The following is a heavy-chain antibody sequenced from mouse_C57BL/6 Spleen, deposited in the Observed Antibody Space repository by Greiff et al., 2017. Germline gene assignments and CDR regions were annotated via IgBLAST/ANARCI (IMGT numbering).Heavy chain of an antibody. CDR1: GYAFSSSW. CDR3: ARSNWDY. V-gene: IGHV1-82*01. D-gene: IGHD4-1*01. Sequence: QVQLQQSGPELVKPGASVKISCKASGYAFSSSWMNWVKQRPGKGLEWIGRIYPGDGDTNYNGKFKGKATLTADKSSSPAYMQLSSLTSEDSAVYFCARSNWDYWGQGTTLTVSS. CDR2: IYPGDGDT. J-gene: IGHJ2*01.